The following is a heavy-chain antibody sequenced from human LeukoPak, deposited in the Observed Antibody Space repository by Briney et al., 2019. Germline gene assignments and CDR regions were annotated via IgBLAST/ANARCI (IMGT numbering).Heavy chain of an antibody. J-gene: IGHJ4*02. D-gene: IGHD6-19*01. CDR3: ARDPLYSSGWYGKKPFDY. Sequence: QSGPGLVKPSQTLSLTCAISGDSVSSNSAAWNWIRQSPSRGLERLGRTYYRSKWYNDYAVSVKSRITINPDTSKNQFSLQLNSVTPEDTAVYYCARDPLYSSGWYGKKPFDYWGQGTLVTVSS. V-gene: IGHV6-1*01. CDR2: TYYRSKWYN. CDR1: GDSVSSNSAA.